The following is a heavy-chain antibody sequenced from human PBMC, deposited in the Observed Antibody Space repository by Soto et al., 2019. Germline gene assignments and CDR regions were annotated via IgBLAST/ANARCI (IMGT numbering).Heavy chain of an antibody. Sequence: GGSLRISCAVSEIILSGYGMHWVRQAPGKGLEWVAVIRFDGSNKYYADSVKGRFTISRDNSKNTLYLQMNSLRAEDTAVYYCAREKTLVAAPAQGAFDIWGQGTMVTVSS. CDR2: IRFDGSNK. J-gene: IGHJ3*02. D-gene: IGHD5-12*01. CDR3: AREKTLVAAPAQGAFDI. CDR1: EIILSGYG. V-gene: IGHV3-33*01.